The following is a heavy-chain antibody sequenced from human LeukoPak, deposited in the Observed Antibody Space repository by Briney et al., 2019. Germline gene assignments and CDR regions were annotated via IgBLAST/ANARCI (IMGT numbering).Heavy chain of an antibody. J-gene: IGHJ4*02. CDR3: ARVGHYYDSCGYYTFDY. V-gene: IGHV1-18*01. CDR2: ISAYNGNT. CDR1: GYTFTSYG. D-gene: IGHD3-22*01. Sequence: GASVKVSCKASGYTFTSYGISWVRQAPGQGLEWMGWISAYNGNTNYAQKLQGRVTMTTDTSTSTAYMELRSLRSDDTAVYYCARVGHYYDSCGYYTFDYWGQGTLVTVSS.